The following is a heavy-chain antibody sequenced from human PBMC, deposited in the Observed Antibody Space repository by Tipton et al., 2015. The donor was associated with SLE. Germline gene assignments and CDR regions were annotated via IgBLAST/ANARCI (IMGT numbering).Heavy chain of an antibody. Sequence: SLRLSCAASGFTFSTYAMHWVRQAPGKGLEWVSFIYSSGSVYYADSVRGRFTISKDDSKNTLFLQMNSLRDADTAVYYCAKPPHDYGTYVSWYFDLWGRGTRVTVSS. V-gene: IGHV3-NL1*01. D-gene: IGHD4-17*01. J-gene: IGHJ2*01. CDR3: AKPPHDYGTYVSWYFDL. CDR1: GFTFSTYA. CDR2: IYSSGSV.